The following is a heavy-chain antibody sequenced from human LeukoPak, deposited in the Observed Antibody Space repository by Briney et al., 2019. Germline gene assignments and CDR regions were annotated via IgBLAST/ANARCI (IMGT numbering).Heavy chain of an antibody. CDR3: ARGLRGYSYGYDY. V-gene: IGHV4-34*01. D-gene: IGHD5-18*01. CDR2: INHSGST. Sequence: SETLSLTCAVYGGSFSGYYWSWIRQPPGKGLEWIGEINHSGSTNYNPSLKSRVTISVDTSKNQFSLKPSSVTAADTAVYYCARGLRGYSYGYDYWGQGTLVTVSS. CDR1: GGSFSGYY. J-gene: IGHJ4*02.